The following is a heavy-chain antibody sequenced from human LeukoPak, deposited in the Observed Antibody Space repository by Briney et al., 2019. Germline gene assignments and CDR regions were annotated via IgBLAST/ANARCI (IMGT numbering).Heavy chain of an antibody. Sequence: GGSLRLSCAASGFTFSSYSMNWVRQAPGKGLEWVSSISSSSSYIYYADSVKGRFTISRDNAKNSLYLQMNSLRAEDTAVYYCARERGGSYYQGSDYWGQGTLVTVSS. J-gene: IGHJ4*02. CDR2: ISSSSSYI. V-gene: IGHV3-21*01. CDR3: ARERGGSYYQGSDY. CDR1: GFTFSSYS. D-gene: IGHD1-26*01.